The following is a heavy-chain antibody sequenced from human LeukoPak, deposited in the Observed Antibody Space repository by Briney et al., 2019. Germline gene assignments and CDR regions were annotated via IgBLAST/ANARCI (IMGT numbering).Heavy chain of an antibody. D-gene: IGHD3-10*01. CDR1: GGSTSSYY. Sequence: SETLSLTCTVSGGSTSSYYWSWIRQPPGKGLEWIGHIYYSGSTNYNPSLKSRVTISVDTSKNQFSLKLSSVTAADTAVYYCARHWLDSGTPDRFDYWGQGTLVTVSS. V-gene: IGHV4-59*08. CDR2: IYYSGST. J-gene: IGHJ4*02. CDR3: ARHWLDSGTPDRFDY.